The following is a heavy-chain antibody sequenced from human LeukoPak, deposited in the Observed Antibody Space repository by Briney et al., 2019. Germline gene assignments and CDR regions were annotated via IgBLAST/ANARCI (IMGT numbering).Heavy chain of an antibody. V-gene: IGHV4-39*01. CDR3: ARGGPRYCSGGSCPNTYYYYGMDV. CDR2: IYYSGST. CDR1: GGSISSSSYY. D-gene: IGHD2-15*01. Sequence: PSETLSLTCTVSGGSISSSSYYWGWIRQPPGKGLEWIGSIYYSGSTYYNPSLKSRVTISVDTSKNQFSLKLSSVTAVDTAVYYCARGGPRYCSGGSCPNTYYYYGMDVWGQGTTVTVSS. J-gene: IGHJ6*02.